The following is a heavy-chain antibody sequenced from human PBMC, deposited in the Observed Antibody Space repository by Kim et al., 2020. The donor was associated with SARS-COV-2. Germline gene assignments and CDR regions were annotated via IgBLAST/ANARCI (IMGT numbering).Heavy chain of an antibody. D-gene: IGHD3-22*01. Sequence: SETLSLTCTVSGGSISSGGYYWSWIRQHPGKGLEWIGYIYYSGSTYYNPSLKSRVTISVDTSKNQFSLKLSSVTAADTAVYYCARRGGYQPLNWFDPWGQGTLVTVSS. CDR2: IYYSGST. J-gene: IGHJ5*02. CDR3: ARRGGYQPLNWFDP. V-gene: IGHV4-31*03. CDR1: GGSISSGGYY.